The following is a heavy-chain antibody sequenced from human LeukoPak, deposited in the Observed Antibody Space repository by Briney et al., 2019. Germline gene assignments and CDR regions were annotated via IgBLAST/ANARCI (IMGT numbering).Heavy chain of an antibody. CDR2: ISSSSSHI. CDR1: GFTFSSYA. CDR3: ARSEGDATTIRFDY. V-gene: IGHV3-48*01. Sequence: GGSLRLSCAASGFTFSSYAMSWVRQAPGKGLEWISYISSSSSHIYYADCVKGRFTISRDNGENSLYLQMNSLRAEDTAVYYCARSEGDATTIRFDYWGQGTLVTVSS. D-gene: IGHD3-16*01. J-gene: IGHJ4*02.